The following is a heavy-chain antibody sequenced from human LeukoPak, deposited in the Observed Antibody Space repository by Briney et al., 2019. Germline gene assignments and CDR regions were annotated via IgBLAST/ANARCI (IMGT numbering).Heavy chain of an antibody. CDR3: ARGRDILTGYYMTPYDY. D-gene: IGHD3-9*01. V-gene: IGHV4-59*08. Sequence: SETLSLTCTVSGGSISSYYWSWIRQPPGKGLEWIGYIYYSGSTNYNPSLKSRVTISVDTSKNQFSLKLSSVTAADTAVYYCARGRDILTGYYMTPYDYWGQGTLVNVSS. CDR2: IYYSGST. J-gene: IGHJ4*02. CDR1: GGSISSYY.